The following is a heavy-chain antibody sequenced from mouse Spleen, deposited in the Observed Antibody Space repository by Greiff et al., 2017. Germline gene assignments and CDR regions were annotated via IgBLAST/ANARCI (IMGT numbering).Heavy chain of an antibody. CDR1: GYTFTSYW. CDR3: ARSDYGYAMDY. V-gene: IGHV1-59*01. J-gene: IGHJ4*01. Sequence: QVQLQQPGAELVRPGTSVKLSCKASGYTFTSYWMHWVKQRPGQGLEWIGVIDPSDSYTNYNQKFKGKATLTVDTSSSTAYMQLSSLTSEDSAVYYCARSDYGYAMDYWGQGTSVTVSS. D-gene: IGHD2-4*01. CDR2: IDPSDSYT.